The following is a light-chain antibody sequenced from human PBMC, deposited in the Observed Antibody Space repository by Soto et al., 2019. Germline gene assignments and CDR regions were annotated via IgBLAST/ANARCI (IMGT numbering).Light chain of an antibody. CDR1: QSVSSY. CDR3: QQYGGSPGT. J-gene: IGKJ1*01. CDR2: DAS. Sequence: EIVLTQSPATLSLSPGERATLSCRASQSVSSYLAWYQQKPGQAPRLLIYDASNRATGIPARFSGSGSGTDFTLTISRLESEDFAVYYCQQYGGSPGTFGQGTKVDIK. V-gene: IGKV3-11*01.